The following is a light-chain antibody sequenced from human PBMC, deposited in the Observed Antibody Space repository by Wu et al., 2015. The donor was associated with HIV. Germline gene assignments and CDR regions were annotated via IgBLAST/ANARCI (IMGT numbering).Light chain of an antibody. CDR1: QSIISSY. CDR3: QQFGTSSWT. V-gene: IGKV3-20*01. CDR2: GAS. J-gene: IGKJ1*01. Sequence: EVVLTQSPGTLSLSPGESATLSCRASQSIISSYLAWYQQKPGQAPRLLIYGASARATGIPDRFSGSGSGTDFTLTITRLEPEDFAVYFCQQFGTSSWTFGQGTKVE.